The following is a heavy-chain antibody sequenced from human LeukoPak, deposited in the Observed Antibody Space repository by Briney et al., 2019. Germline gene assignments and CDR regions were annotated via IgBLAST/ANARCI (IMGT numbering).Heavy chain of an antibody. D-gene: IGHD3-3*01. Sequence: ASVKVSCKASGYTFTSYDINWVRQATGQGLEWMGWMNPNSGNTGYAQKFQGRVTMTRNTFISTAYMELSSLRSEDTAVYYCARGKLRFLGFDPWGQGTLVTVSS. CDR1: GYTFTSYD. V-gene: IGHV1-8*01. CDR3: ARGKLRFLGFDP. J-gene: IGHJ5*02. CDR2: MNPNSGNT.